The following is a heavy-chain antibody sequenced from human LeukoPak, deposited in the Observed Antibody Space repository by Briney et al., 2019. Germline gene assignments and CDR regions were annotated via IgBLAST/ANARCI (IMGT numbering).Heavy chain of an antibody. CDR3: ATDRSSGWVDS. CDR1: GYTLTELP. V-gene: IGHV1-24*01. D-gene: IGHD6-19*01. CDR2: FDPEDVET. Sequence: ASVKVSCKVSGYTLTELPMHWVRQAPGKGLEWMGGFDPEDVETFYAEKFQGRVTMTEDTSTDTAFMELISLRSEDTAVYYCATDRSSGWVDSWGQGTLVTVSS. J-gene: IGHJ4*02.